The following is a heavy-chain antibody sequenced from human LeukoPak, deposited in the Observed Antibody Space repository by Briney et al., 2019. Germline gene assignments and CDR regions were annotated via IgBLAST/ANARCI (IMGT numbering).Heavy chain of an antibody. CDR1: GFTFSSYS. J-gene: IGHJ6*03. V-gene: IGHV3-21*01. D-gene: IGHD3-3*01. CDR2: ISSSSSYI. Sequence: GGSLRLSCAASGFTFSSYSMNWVRQAPGKGLEWVSSISSSSSYIYYADSVKGRFTISRDNAKNSLYLQMNSLRAEDTAVYYCARAEGDFWSGSIYYYYYMDVWGKGTTVTISS. CDR3: ARAEGDFWSGSIYYYYYMDV.